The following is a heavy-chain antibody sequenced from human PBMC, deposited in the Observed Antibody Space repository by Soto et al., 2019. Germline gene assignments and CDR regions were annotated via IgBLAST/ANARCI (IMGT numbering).Heavy chain of an antibody. Sequence: QITLKESGPTLVKPTQTLTLTCTFSGFSLSTSGVAVGWIRQPPGKALEWLAPIYWDDDKRYSPSLKSRLPITKDTSKSHLVLTRTNMPPVDPATHYCARITREQWLVSLTQYYYYFMEVWGKGTTVTLSS. CDR1: GFSLSTSGVA. CDR2: IYWDDDK. CDR3: ARITREQWLVSLTQYYYYFMEV. J-gene: IGHJ6*03. V-gene: IGHV2-5*02. D-gene: IGHD6-19*01.